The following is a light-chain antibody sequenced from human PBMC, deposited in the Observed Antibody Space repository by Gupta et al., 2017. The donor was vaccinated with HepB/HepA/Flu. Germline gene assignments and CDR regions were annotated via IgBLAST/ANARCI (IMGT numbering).Light chain of an antibody. CDR3: YSRDSSGNVGL. Sequence: SSELTQDPAVSVALGPTVRITCQGDSLSSFYAIWYQQKPRQAPFLLIYGKNNRPFVISDRFSGSTSGNTASLTIIGAQAEDEADYHCYSRDSSGNVGLFGGGTKLTVL. CDR2: GKN. V-gene: IGLV3-19*01. J-gene: IGLJ3*02. CDR1: SLSSFY.